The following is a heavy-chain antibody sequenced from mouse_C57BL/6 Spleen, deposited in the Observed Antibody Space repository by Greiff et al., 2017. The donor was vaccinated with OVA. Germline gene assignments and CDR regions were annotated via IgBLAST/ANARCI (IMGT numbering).Heavy chain of an antibody. D-gene: IGHD1-1*01. J-gene: IGHJ2*01. CDR1: GYAFSSSW. V-gene: IGHV1-82*01. CDR3: ARYLYYGSSPYYFDY. Sequence: QVQLQQSGPELVKPGASVKISCKASGYAFSSSWMNWVKQRPGQGLEWIGRIYPGDGDTNYNGKFKGKATLTADKSSSTAYMQLSSLTSEDSAVYFCARYLYYGSSPYYFDYWGQGTTLTVSS. CDR2: IYPGDGDT.